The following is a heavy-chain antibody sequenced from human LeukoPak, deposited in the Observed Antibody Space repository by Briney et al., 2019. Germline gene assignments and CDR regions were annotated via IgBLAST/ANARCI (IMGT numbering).Heavy chain of an antibody. Sequence: GGSLRLSCAASGFTVTVNSMSWVRQAPGKGLEWVSSISSSSGYIYYADSVKGRFTISRDNAKNSLYLQMNSLRAEDTAVYYCAEGEAAAGPLDYWGQGTLVTVSS. J-gene: IGHJ4*02. CDR2: ISSSSGYI. CDR1: GFTVTVNS. D-gene: IGHD6-13*01. CDR3: AEGEAAAGPLDY. V-gene: IGHV3-21*01.